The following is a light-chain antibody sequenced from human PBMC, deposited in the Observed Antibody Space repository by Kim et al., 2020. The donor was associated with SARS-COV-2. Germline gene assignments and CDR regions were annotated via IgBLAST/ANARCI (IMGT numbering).Light chain of an antibody. J-gene: IGLJ3*02. V-gene: IGLV3-1*01. CDR3: QAWDSRTGV. CDR2: QDS. CDR1: KLGQKY. Sequence: SYELTQPPSDSVSPGQTATITCSGDKLGQKYVSWYQQKPGQSPVLVMYQDSKRPSGIPERFSGSNYGNTATLTIRGTQAMDEADFYCQAWDSRTGVFGGG.